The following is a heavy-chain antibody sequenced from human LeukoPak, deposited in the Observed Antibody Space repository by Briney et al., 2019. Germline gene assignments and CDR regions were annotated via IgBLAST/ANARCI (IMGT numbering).Heavy chain of an antibody. V-gene: IGHV3-48*01. CDR1: GFSFNTYI. D-gene: IGHD5-18*01. CDR2: INSGSSIT. J-gene: IGHJ4*02. Sequence: GGSLRLSCTASGFSFNTYIMNWVRQAPGKGLEWISYINSGSSITQYADSVTGRFTISRDNARNSLYLQMNSLRAEDTAVYSCARSRYDSYGYFFCDYLGQGTLVTVSS. CDR3: ARSRYDSYGYFFCDY.